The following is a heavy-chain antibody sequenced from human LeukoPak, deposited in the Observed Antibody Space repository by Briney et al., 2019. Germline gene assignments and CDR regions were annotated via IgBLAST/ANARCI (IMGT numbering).Heavy chain of an antibody. CDR3: ARITGITAAGFVYYFDY. CDR1: GGSFSGYY. J-gene: IGHJ4*02. Sequence: SETLSLTCAVYGGSFSGYYWSWIRQPPGKGLEWIGEINHSGSTNYNPSLKSQVTISVDTSKNQFSLKLSSATAADTAVYYCARITGITAAGFVYYFDYWGQGTLVTVSS. D-gene: IGHD6-13*01. V-gene: IGHV4-34*01. CDR2: INHSGST.